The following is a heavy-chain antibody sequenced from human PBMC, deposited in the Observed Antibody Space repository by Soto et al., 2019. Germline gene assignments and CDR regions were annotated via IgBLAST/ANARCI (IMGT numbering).Heavy chain of an antibody. J-gene: IGHJ5*02. CDR1: GYTFTSYG. Sequence: ASVKVSCKASGYTFTSYGISWVRQAPGQGLEWMGWISAYNGNTNYAQKLQGRVTMTTDTFTSTAYMELRSLRSDDTAVYYCAREVDIVVVPAASTAPLIDPWGQGTPVTVSS. D-gene: IGHD2-2*03. V-gene: IGHV1-18*01. CDR3: AREVDIVVVPAASTAPLIDP. CDR2: ISAYNGNT.